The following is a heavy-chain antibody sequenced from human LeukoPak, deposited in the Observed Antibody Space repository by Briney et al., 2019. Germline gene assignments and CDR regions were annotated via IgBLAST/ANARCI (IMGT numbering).Heavy chain of an antibody. V-gene: IGHV4-39*07. J-gene: IGHJ5*02. CDR1: GGSISSSSYY. CDR2: IYYSGST. Sequence: SETLSLTCTVSGGSISSSSYYWGWIRQPPGKGLEWIGSIYYSGSTYYNPSLKSRVTISVDTSKSQFSLKLSSVTAADTAVYYCARVKQWLVRKWFDPWGQGTLVTVSS. CDR3: ARVKQWLVRKWFDP. D-gene: IGHD6-19*01.